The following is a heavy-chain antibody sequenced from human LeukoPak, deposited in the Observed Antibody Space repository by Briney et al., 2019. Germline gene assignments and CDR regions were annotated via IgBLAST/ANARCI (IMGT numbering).Heavy chain of an antibody. V-gene: IGHV3-30*03. J-gene: IGHJ4*02. CDR3: AALDPLDY. CDR1: GFTFSSYS. CDR2: ISYDGSNK. Sequence: PGGSLRLSCAASGFTFSSYSMNWVRQAPGKGLEWVAFISYDGSNKYYADSVKGRFTISRDSSKNTLYLQMNSLRPEDTAVFYCAALDPLDYWGQGTLVTVSS.